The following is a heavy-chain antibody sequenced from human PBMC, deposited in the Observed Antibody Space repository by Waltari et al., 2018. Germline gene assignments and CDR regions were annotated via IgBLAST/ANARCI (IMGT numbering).Heavy chain of an antibody. J-gene: IGHJ5*02. CDR1: GGSISSYY. CDR3: ARHPRAAAGPGWFDP. Sequence: HVQLQESGPGLVKPSETLSLTCTVSGGSISSYYWSWIRQPPGKGLEWIGYIYYSGSTNYNPSLRSRVTISVDTSKNQFSLKLSSVTAADTAVYYCARHPRAAAGPGWFDPWGQGTLVTVSS. CDR2: IYYSGST. D-gene: IGHD6-13*01. V-gene: IGHV4-59*01.